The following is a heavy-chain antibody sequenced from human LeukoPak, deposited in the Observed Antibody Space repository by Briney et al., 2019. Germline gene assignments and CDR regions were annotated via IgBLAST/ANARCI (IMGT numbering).Heavy chain of an antibody. Sequence: PGGSLRLSCAASGFSFTTYWMSWVRQAPGKGLEWVANIKQDGTEKYYVDSVKGRFTISRDNAKNSLYLQMNSLRAEDTAVYYCARDRDSSGYHLPNFDYWGQGTLVTVSS. CDR1: GFSFTTYW. D-gene: IGHD3-22*01. V-gene: IGHV3-7*03. CDR2: IKQDGTEK. J-gene: IGHJ4*02. CDR3: ARDRDSSGYHLPNFDY.